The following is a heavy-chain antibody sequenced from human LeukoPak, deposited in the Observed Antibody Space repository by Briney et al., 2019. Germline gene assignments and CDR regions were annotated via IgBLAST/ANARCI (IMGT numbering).Heavy chain of an antibody. D-gene: IGHD3-9*01. J-gene: IGHJ4*02. CDR1: GFTFSSYA. V-gene: IGHV3-23*01. CDR3: AKDPVDYDIFPIDY. CDR2: ISGSGGST. Sequence: GGSLRLSCAASGFTFSSYAMSWVRQAPGKGLEWVSAISGSGGSTCYADSVKGRFTISRDNSKNTLYLQMNSLRAEDTAVYYCAKDPVDYDIFPIDYWGQGTLVTVSS.